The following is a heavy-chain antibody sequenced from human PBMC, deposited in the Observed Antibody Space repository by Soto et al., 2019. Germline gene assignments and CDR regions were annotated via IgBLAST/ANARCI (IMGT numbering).Heavy chain of an antibody. D-gene: IGHD6-13*01. Sequence: QVQLVQSGAEVKKPGASVKVSCKASGYTFTGYYMHWVRQAPGQGLEWMGWINPNSGGTNYAQKFQGWVTMTRDTSISTAYMDLSRLRSDDTAVYYCARSSGAAGKVYYGMDVWGQGTTVTVSS. J-gene: IGHJ6*02. CDR3: ARSSGAAGKVYYGMDV. V-gene: IGHV1-2*04. CDR1: GYTFTGYY. CDR2: INPNSGGT.